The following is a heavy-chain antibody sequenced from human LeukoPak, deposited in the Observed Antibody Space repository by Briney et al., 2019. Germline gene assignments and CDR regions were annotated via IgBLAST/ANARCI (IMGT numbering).Heavy chain of an antibody. CDR2: IYYSGST. Sequence: SETLSLTCTVSGGSISSYYWSWIRQPPGKGLEWIGYIYYSGSTNYNPSLKSRVTISVDTSKNQFSLKLSSVTAADTAVYYCARGRSGWYRDYWGQGTLVTVSS. J-gene: IGHJ4*02. D-gene: IGHD6-19*01. CDR3: ARGRSGWYRDY. V-gene: IGHV4-59*01. CDR1: GGSISSYY.